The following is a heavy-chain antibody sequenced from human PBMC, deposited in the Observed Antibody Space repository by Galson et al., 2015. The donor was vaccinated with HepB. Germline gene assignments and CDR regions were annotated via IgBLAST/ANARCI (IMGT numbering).Heavy chain of an antibody. CDR1: GFTFSSYA. CDR2: MASDGSYQ. V-gene: IGHV3-30*04. CDR3: AKADLGGGSYYSF. J-gene: IGHJ4*02. Sequence: SLRLSCAASGFTFSSYAMHWVRQAPGKGLEWVALMASDGSYQYFADSVKGRFTISRDNSKNILYLYMHSPRPEDTAVYYCAKADLGGGSYYSFWGQGTLVTVSS. D-gene: IGHD1-26*01.